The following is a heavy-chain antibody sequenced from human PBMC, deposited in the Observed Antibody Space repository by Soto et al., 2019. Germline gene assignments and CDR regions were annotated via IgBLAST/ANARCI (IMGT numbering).Heavy chain of an antibody. J-gene: IGHJ6*02. CDR1: GIPVSSNY. Sequence: EVQLVESGGGLVQPGGSLRLSCVASGIPVSSNYMTWVRQAPGKGLEWVSVLHSGGDTYYANSVKGRFTISRHDPTNTLFLQMNSLTAEDTAVYYCARDGPYYYASRMDVWGQGTKVTVSS. D-gene: IGHD3-10*01. CDR2: LHSGGDT. CDR3: ARDGPYYYASRMDV. V-gene: IGHV3-53*04.